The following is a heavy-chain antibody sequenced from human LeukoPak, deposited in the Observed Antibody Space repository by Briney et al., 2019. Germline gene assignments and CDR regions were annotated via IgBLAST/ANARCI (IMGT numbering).Heavy chain of an antibody. CDR1: GFTSSSYA. CDR2: ISYDGSNK. J-gene: IGHJ4*02. Sequence: GGSLRLSCAASGFTSSSYAMHWVRQAPGKGLEWVTVISYDGSNKYYADSVKGRFTISRDNSKNTLYLQMNSLRAEDMAVYYCARARNYVSFEDYWGQGTLVTVSS. D-gene: IGHD1-7*01. CDR3: ARARNYVSFEDY. V-gene: IGHV3-30*01.